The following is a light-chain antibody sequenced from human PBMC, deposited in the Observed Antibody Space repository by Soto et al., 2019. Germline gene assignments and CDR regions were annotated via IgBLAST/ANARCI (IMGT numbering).Light chain of an antibody. V-gene: IGKV3-20*01. CDR3: QHFGGTTFT. CDR2: GAS. CDR1: QSVSSSY. Sequence: PGEGATLSCTASQSVSSSYIAWYQQRPGQTPSLLIYGASTRATGVPDRFSGSGSGTHFTLTISRLEPGDFAVYYCQHFGGTTFTFGQGTRLEIK. J-gene: IGKJ5*01.